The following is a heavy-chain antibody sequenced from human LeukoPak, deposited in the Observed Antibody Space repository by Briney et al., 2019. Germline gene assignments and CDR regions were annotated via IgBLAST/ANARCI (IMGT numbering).Heavy chain of an antibody. V-gene: IGHV4-4*07. CDR1: GGSISSYY. CDR2: IYTSGST. Sequence: PSETLFLTCTVSGGSISSYYWSLIRQPAGKGLEWIGRIYTSGSTNYNPSLKSRVTMSVDTSKNQFSLKLSSVTAADTAVYYCARIGPYYDSSGYYYDYFDYWGQGTLVTVSS. CDR3: ARIGPYYDSSGYYYDYFDY. D-gene: IGHD3-22*01. J-gene: IGHJ4*02.